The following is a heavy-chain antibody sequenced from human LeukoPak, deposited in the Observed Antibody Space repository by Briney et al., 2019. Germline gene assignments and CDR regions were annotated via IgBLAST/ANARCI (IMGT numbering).Heavy chain of an antibody. D-gene: IGHD1-26*01. V-gene: IGHV3-20*04. CDR1: GFTFDAFG. Sequence: PGGSLRLSCAASGFTFDAFGMTWVRQIPGKGLEWVSSINWNGFTTESADSVKGRFTISRDNGKNSLHLQMNSLRVEDTALYYCVRVLWALDDIVGAALGTFDLWGQGTVVTVSS. J-gene: IGHJ3*01. CDR3: VRVLWALDDIVGAALGTFDL. CDR2: INWNGFTT.